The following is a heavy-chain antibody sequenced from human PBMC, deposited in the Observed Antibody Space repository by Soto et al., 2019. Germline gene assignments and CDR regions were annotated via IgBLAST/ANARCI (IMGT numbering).Heavy chain of an antibody. CDR2: ISSNGGST. V-gene: IGHV3-64D*08. D-gene: IGHD3-22*01. CDR1: GFTFSSYA. Sequence: GGSLRLSCSASGFTFSSYAMHWVRQAPGKGLEYVSAISSNGGSTYYADSVKGRFTISRDNSKNTLYLQMSSLRAEDTAVYYCVKSPPYYYDSSGYFDYCGQGTLVTVSS. J-gene: IGHJ4*02. CDR3: VKSPPYYYDSSGYFDY.